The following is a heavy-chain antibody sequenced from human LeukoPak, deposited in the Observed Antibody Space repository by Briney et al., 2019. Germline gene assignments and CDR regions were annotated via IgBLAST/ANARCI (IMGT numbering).Heavy chain of an antibody. CDR3: ARCPPGGPRCCSSTSCYTGSYYYMDV. Sequence: PGGSLRLSCAASGFTFSSYSMNWVRQAPGKGLEWVSSISSSSSYIYYADSVKGRFTISRDNAKNSLYLQMNSLRAEDTAVYYCARCPPGGPRCCSSTSCYTGSYYYMDVWGKGTTVTVSS. J-gene: IGHJ6*03. D-gene: IGHD2-2*02. V-gene: IGHV3-21*01. CDR2: ISSSSSYI. CDR1: GFTFSSYS.